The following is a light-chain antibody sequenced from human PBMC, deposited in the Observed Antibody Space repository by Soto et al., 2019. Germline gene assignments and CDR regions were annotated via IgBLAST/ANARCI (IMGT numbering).Light chain of an antibody. CDR3: ATWDDSLNARGV. J-gene: IGLJ3*02. Sequence: QSVLTQPPSASGTPGQRVTISCSGSRSNIGNNAVTWYQQFPGTAPKLLIHNNKQLPSGVPDRFSGSKSGTSASLAIRGLQSEDEADYYCATWDDSLNARGVFGGGTKLTVL. V-gene: IGLV1-44*01. CDR2: NNK. CDR1: RSNIGNNA.